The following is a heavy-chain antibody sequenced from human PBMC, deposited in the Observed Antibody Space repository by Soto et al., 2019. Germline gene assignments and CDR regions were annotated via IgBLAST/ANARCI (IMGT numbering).Heavy chain of an antibody. V-gene: IGHV3-7*01. J-gene: IGHJ3*02. CDR2: IKQDGSEK. CDR1: GFTFSSYW. Sequence: GGSLRLSCAASGFTFSSYWMSWVRQAPGKGLEWVANIKQDGSEKYYVDSVKGRFTISRDNAKNSLYLQMNSLRAEDTAVYYCARRPSYYDSSGYSLNDAFDIWGQGKMVTVSS. D-gene: IGHD3-22*01. CDR3: ARRPSYYDSSGYSLNDAFDI.